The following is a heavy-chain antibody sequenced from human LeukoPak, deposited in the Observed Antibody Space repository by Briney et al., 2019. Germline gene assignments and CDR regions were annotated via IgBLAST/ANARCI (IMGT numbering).Heavy chain of an antibody. J-gene: IGHJ4*02. Sequence: GGPLTLSCTVSGGAFRRYPMSWVRQAPGKGLEWVWSIFYYGSKYYSGSVKGRFTISRDNFKKMFSLQMNSLRAEDTAVYHCANAGPPLYPSGWSSPVVYYFDDWGQGTLVTVSS. CDR3: ANAGPPLYPSGWSSPVVYYFDD. V-gene: IGHV3-23*01. D-gene: IGHD6-19*01. CDR2: IFYYGSK. CDR1: GGAFRRYP.